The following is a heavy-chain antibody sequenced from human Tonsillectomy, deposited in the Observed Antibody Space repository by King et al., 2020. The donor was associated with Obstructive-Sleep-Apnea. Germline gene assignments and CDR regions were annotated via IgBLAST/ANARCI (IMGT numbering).Heavy chain of an antibody. CDR1: GFTLSSYS. CDR3: AGSLGWLAHFDF. D-gene: IGHD6-19*01. V-gene: IGHV3-48*02. CDR2: SSSRTSTI. J-gene: IGHJ4*02. Sequence: VQLVESGGALVQRGGCLRLSCAASGFTLSSYSMNWVRQAPGKELEWISYSSSRTSTIYYAESVKGRFTISRENGKSSVYLQMNILRDEDTAVYYCAGSLGWLAHFDFWGQGTLVTVSS.